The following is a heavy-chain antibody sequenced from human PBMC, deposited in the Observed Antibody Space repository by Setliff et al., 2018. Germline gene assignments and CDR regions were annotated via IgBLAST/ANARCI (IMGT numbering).Heavy chain of an antibody. CDR3: AKVPNSGGYAGPFDF. CDR2: ISYDGSHD. V-gene: IGHV3-30-3*01. D-gene: IGHD5-12*01. Sequence: GGSLRLSCAASGFMFGSYAMHWVRQAPGRGPEWLAVISYDGSHDYYADSVRGRFTISRDNSNNTLYMQMSSLRAEDTAIYSCAKVPNSGGYAGPFDFWGQGTLVTVSS. J-gene: IGHJ4*02. CDR1: GFMFGSYA.